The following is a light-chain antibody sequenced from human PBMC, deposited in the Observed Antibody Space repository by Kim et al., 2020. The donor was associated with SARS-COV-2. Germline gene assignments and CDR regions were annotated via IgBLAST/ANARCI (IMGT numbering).Light chain of an antibody. CDR2: QDD. CDR1: KLGDIY. J-gene: IGLJ2*01. V-gene: IGLV3-1*01. CDR3: QAWDSAVV. Sequence: VSVSPGQTASITCSGDKLGDIYAYWYQQKPGQSPVVVIYQDDKRPSGIPERFSGSNSGNTATLTISGTQSADEADYYCQAWDSAVVFGGGTQLTVL.